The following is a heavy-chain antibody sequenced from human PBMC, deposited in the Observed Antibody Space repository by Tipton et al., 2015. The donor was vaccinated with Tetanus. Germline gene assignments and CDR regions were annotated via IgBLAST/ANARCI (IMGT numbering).Heavy chain of an antibody. D-gene: IGHD3-3*01. CDR3: ARANPYYDFWSGPPTYGMGV. Sequence: AVSGFTFSSYDMHWVRQATGRGLEWVSAIGTAGDPYYPGSVKGRFTISRENAKNSLYLQMNSLRAGDTAVYYCARANPYYDFWSGPPTYGMGVWGQGTTVTVSS. CDR2: IGTAGDP. J-gene: IGHJ6*02. V-gene: IGHV3-13*05. CDR1: GFTFSSYD.